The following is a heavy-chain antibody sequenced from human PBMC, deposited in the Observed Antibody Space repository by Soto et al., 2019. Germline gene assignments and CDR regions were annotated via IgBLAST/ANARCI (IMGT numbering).Heavy chain of an antibody. D-gene: IGHD3-22*01. CDR2: IYSTENT. CDR3: ARQGYYYDSSGYYPQFDY. J-gene: IGHJ4*02. Sequence: PSETLSLTCTVSGGSVSSNSYSWGWIRQSPGKGLEWIGTIYSTENTYYHLSLLSRVTISVDTSMNEFSLRLSSVTAADTALYYCARQGYYYDSSGYYPQFDYWGQGTLVTVSS. CDR1: GGSVSSNSYS. V-gene: IGHV4-39*01.